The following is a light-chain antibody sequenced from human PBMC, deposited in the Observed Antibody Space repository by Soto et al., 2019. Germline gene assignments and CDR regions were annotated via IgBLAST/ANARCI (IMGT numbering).Light chain of an antibody. Sequence: QSVLTQPPSASGTPGQRVTISCSGSSCNSGTNYVYWYKQLPGTAPKLLIYCNDQRPSGVPDRLSGSKSGTSASLAISGLRSEDEADYYCATRDNSLSRWVFGGGTQLTVL. V-gene: IGLV1-47*02. CDR1: SCNSGTNY. CDR3: ATRDNSLSRWV. J-gene: IGLJ3*02. CDR2: CND.